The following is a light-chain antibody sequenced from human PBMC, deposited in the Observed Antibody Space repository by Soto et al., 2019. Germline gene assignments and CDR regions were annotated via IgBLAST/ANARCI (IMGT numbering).Light chain of an antibody. CDR1: RSGFYSSNNKNY. CDR3: QQYHSTPWT. Sequence: DIVMTQSQDSLAVSLGERADINCKCSRSGFYSSNNKNYLAWHQQKPGQPPKLLIYWAYTRESGVTDRFSGSGSGTDFTLTISSLQAEDVAVYYCQQYHSTPWTVGPGTQVDIK. V-gene: IGKV4-1*01. CDR2: WAY. J-gene: IGKJ1*01.